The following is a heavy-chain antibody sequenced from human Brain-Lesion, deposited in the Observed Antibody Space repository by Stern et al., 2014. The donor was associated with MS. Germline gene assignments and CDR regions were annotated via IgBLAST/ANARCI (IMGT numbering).Heavy chain of an antibody. Sequence: VQLLESGAEVKKPGASVKVSCKASGYTFTGYYMHWVRQAHGQGLEWMGWINPKSGGTNYAQKFQGWVTMTRDTSINTAYMELSRLRSDDTAVYYCATYYYDSTGYNDFWGQGTLVTVSS. CDR2: INPKSGGT. CDR3: ATYYYDSTGYNDF. D-gene: IGHD3-22*01. J-gene: IGHJ4*02. CDR1: GYTFTGYY. V-gene: IGHV1-2*04.